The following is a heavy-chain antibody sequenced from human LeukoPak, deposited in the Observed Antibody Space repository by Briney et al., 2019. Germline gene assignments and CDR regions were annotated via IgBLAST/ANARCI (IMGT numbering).Heavy chain of an antibody. Sequence: SVKVSCRASGGDFKNYGIAWVRQAPGQGLEWMGGIIPIFATTNYAQTFQGRLTVTADESTSTAYMELTSLKSQDTAMYFCARGETRQWLATPYDSWGQGTLVTVSS. J-gene: IGHJ4*02. CDR3: ARGETRQWLATPYDS. CDR2: IIPIFATT. CDR1: GGDFKNYG. D-gene: IGHD2-8*01. V-gene: IGHV1-69*13.